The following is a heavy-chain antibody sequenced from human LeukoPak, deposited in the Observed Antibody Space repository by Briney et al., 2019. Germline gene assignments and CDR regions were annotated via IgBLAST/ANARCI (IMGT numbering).Heavy chain of an antibody. Sequence: PGGSLRLSCAASGFTFSSYWMSWVRQAPGKGLEWVANIKQDGSEKYYVDSVRGRFTISRDNAKNSLYLQMHSLRAEDTAVYYCASSAAGPDYWGQGTLVTVSS. CDR2: IKQDGSEK. CDR3: ASSAAGPDY. V-gene: IGHV3-7*01. D-gene: IGHD6-13*01. J-gene: IGHJ4*02. CDR1: GFTFSSYW.